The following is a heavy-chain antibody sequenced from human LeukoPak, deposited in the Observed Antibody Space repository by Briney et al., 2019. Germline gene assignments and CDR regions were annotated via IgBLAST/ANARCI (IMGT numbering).Heavy chain of an antibody. J-gene: IGHJ5*02. V-gene: IGHV4-39*07. CDR2: IYYSGST. Sequence: SETLSLTCTVSGYSISSSSYYWGWIRQPPGKGLEWIGSIYYSGSTYYNPSLKSRVTISLDTSKNQFSLKMRSVTAADTAVYYCARVQSRLSWFDPWGQGTLVTVSS. CDR3: ARVQSRLSWFDP. CDR1: GYSISSSSYY.